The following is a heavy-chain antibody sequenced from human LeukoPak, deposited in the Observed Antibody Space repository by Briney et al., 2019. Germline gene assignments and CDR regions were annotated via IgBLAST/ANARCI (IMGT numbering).Heavy chain of an antibody. J-gene: IGHJ6*03. V-gene: IGHV3-21*01. D-gene: IGHD2-21*01. Sequence: GGSLRLSCAASGFTFSSYSMNWVRQAPGKGLEWVSSISSSSSYIYYADSVKGRFTISRDNAKNSLYLQMNSLRAEDTAVYYCARAGRIYCGGDYYYYYYYMDVWGKGTTVTVSS. CDR3: ARAGRIYCGGDYYYYYYYMDV. CDR2: ISSSSSYI. CDR1: GFTFSSYS.